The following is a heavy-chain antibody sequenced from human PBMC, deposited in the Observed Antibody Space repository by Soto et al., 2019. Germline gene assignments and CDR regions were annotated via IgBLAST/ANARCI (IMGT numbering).Heavy chain of an antibody. V-gene: IGHV3-30*03. CDR3: APWFGAFDY. Sequence: QVQLVESGGGVVQPGRSLRLSCAASGFTFSSYGMHWVRQAPGKGLEWVAVISYDGSNKYYADSVKGRFTISRDNSKNTLYLQMHSLRVEDTAVYYCAPWFGAFDYWGQGTLVTVSP. J-gene: IGHJ4*02. CDR2: ISYDGSNK. CDR1: GFTFSSYG. D-gene: IGHD3-10*01.